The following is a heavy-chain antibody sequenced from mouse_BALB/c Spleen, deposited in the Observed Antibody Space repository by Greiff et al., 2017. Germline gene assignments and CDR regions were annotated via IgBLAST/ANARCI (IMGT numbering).Heavy chain of an antibody. CDR2: IWSGGST. V-gene: IGHV2-2*01. CDR3: AKHHPGFYAMDY. Sequence: VQGVESGPGLVQPSQSLSITCTVSGFSLTSYGIHWVRQSPGKGLEWLGVIWSGGSTDYNAAFISRLSISKDNSKSQVFLKMNSLQTDDTAMYYCAKHHPGFYAMDYWGQGTSVTVSS. D-gene: IGHD2-2*01. CDR1: GFSLTSYG. J-gene: IGHJ4*01.